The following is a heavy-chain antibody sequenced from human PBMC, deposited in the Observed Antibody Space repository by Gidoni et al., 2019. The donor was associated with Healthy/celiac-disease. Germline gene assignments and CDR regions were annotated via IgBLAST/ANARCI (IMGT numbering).Heavy chain of an antibody. CDR2: ISSSGSTI. D-gene: IGHD2-2*01. J-gene: IGHJ4*02. Sequence: QVQLVESGGGLVKPGGSLRLSCAASGCTFSDYYMSWIRQAPGKGLEWVSYISSSGSTIYSADSVKCRFTIARDNAKNSLYLQMNSLRAEDTAVYYCARVGTRLWAPFDYLGQGTLVTVSS. CDR3: ARVGTRLWAPFDY. V-gene: IGHV3-11*01. CDR1: GCTFSDYY.